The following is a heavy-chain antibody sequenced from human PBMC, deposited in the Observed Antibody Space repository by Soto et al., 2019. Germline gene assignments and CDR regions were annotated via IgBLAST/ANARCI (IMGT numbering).Heavy chain of an antibody. D-gene: IGHD2-2*02. V-gene: IGHV1-8*01. CDR2: MSPNSGNT. Sequence: QVQLVQSGAEVKKPGASVRVSCKASGYTFTSYDINWVRQATGQGLEWMGWMSPNSGNTGYAQKFQGRVTMTRNTSIRTAYLELSSLRSEDTAVYYCAGEGTIRGDDYWGQGTLVTVSS. CDR1: GYTFTSYD. J-gene: IGHJ4*02. CDR3: AGEGTIRGDDY.